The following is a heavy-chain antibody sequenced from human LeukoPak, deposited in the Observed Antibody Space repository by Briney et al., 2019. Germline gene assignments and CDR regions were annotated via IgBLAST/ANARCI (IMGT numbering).Heavy chain of an antibody. CDR1: GGTFSRYA. CDR3: AREPYSNYIYNWFDP. D-gene: IGHD4-11*01. J-gene: IGHJ5*02. CDR2: ISPIFGTV. Sequence: ASVKVSCKASGGTFSRYAISWVRQAPGQGLEWMGGISPIFGTVNYAQKFQGRVTITADESTSTAYMELSSLRSEDTAVYYCAREPYSNYIYNWFDPWGQGTLVTVSS. V-gene: IGHV1-69*13.